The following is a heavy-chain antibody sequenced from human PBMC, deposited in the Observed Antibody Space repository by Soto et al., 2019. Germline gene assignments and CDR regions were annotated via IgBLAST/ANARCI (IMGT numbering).Heavy chain of an antibody. CDR3: VGPWNNH. CDR2: MNPNSGNT. D-gene: IGHD1-1*01. V-gene: IGHV1-8*01. Sequence: QVQLVQSGAEVKEPGASVKVACKASGYTFTSYDINWVRQATGQGLEWMGWMNPNSGNTGYAQKFQGRVTMTRDTSISTAYMELGSLTSEETGVYYCVGPWNNHWGQGTLVTVSS. CDR1: GYTFTSYD. J-gene: IGHJ4*02.